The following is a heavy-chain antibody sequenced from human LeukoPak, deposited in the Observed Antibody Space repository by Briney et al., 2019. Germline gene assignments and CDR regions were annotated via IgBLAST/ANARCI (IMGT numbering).Heavy chain of an antibody. J-gene: IGHJ4*02. V-gene: IGHV3-21*06. CDR1: DFAFYGYS. CDR2: ISSNSGYI. Sequence: GGSLRLSCAASDFAFYGYSTHWVRQAPGKGLEWISSISSNSGYIYYADSVKGRFTISRDNAKNSLYLQVTGLRVEDTALYYCAREIVSSGCHDYWGQGSLVTVSS. D-gene: IGHD6-19*01. CDR3: AREIVSSGCHDY.